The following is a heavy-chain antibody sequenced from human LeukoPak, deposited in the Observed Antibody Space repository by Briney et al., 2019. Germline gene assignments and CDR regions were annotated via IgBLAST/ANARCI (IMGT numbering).Heavy chain of an antibody. CDR1: GFTVSSNY. D-gene: IGHD3-10*01. CDR2: IYSGGRT. V-gene: IGHV3-66*02. Sequence: GGSLSLSCAASGFTVSSNYMSWVRQAPGKGLEWVSVIYSGGRTYYADSVKGRFTISRDNSKNTLYLQMNSLRAEDTAVYYCARDRGGSASHGLDAFDIWGQGTMVTVSS. CDR3: ARDRGGSASHGLDAFDI. J-gene: IGHJ3*02.